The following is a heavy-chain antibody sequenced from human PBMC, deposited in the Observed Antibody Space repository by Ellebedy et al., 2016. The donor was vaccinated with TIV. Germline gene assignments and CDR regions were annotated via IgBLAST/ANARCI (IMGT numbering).Heavy chain of an antibody. D-gene: IGHD5-12*01. Sequence: GESLKISXKGSGYSFSNYWIAWVRQMPGKGLELMGIIYPGDSDTRYSPSFQGQVTISADKSISTAYLQWSSLKASDTAMYYCARSSKGGYDSRDAFDIWGQGTMVTVSS. CDR2: IYPGDSDT. CDR1: GYSFSNYW. CDR3: ARSSKGGYDSRDAFDI. J-gene: IGHJ3*02. V-gene: IGHV5-51*01.